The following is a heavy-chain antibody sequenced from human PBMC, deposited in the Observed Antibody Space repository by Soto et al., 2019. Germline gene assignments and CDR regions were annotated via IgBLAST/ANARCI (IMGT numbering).Heavy chain of an antibody. J-gene: IGHJ3*01. CDR2: ISWNSGII. CDR1: GFTFDDYA. Sequence: KLVESGGGLVQPGRSLRLSCAASGFTFDDYAVHWVRQAPGKGLEWVASISWNSGIIDYADSVKGRFTISRDSAESSLYLQMDSLRPEDTALYYCAKDVEWGGSNLNHAFDVWGQGTMVSVSA. D-gene: IGHD1-26*01. V-gene: IGHV3-9*01. CDR3: AKDVEWGGSNLNHAFDV.